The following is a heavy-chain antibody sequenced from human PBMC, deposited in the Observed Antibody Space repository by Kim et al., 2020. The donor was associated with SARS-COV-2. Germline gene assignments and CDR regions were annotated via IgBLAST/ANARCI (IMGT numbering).Heavy chain of an antibody. CDR3: ARAWEQQLPQDY. D-gene: IGHD6-13*01. J-gene: IGHJ4*02. V-gene: IGHV1-18*01. Sequence: NYAQKLQGRVTMTTDTSTSTAYMELRSLRSDDTAVYYCARAWEQQLPQDYWGQGTLVTVSS.